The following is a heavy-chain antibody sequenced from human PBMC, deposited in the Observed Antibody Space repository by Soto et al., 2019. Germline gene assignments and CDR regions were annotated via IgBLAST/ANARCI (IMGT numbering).Heavy chain of an antibody. J-gene: IGHJ4*02. CDR2: ISWNSGSI. D-gene: IGHD6-19*01. V-gene: IGHV3-9*01. CDR1: GFTFDDYA. CDR3: AKGSGWFSNRYFDY. Sequence: EVQLVESGGGLVQPGRSLRLSCAASGFTFDDYAMHWVRQAPGKGLEWVSGISWNSGSIGYADSVKGRFTISRDNAKNSLYLQMNSLRAEDTALYYCAKGSGWFSNRYFDYWGQGTLVTVSS.